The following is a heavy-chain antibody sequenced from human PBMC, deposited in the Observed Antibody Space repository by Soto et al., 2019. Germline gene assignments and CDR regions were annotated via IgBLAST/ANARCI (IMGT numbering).Heavy chain of an antibody. Sequence: QVQLEQSGAEVKKPGSSVKVSCKASGDRFNSYAISWVRQAPGQGLEWVGTVLPVLGTTNYAQKLRGRVTITAVESTSTAYMGLGSLTSDDTAIYYCARDRADRGFDYWGQGTLVTVSS. D-gene: IGHD3-10*01. V-gene: IGHV1-69*18. CDR2: VLPVLGTT. CDR1: GDRFNSYA. CDR3: ARDRADRGFDY. J-gene: IGHJ4*02.